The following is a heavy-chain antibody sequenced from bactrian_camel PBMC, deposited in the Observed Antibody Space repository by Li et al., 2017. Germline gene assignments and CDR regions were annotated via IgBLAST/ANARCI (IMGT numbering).Heavy chain of an antibody. CDR1: GYTDDGHC. V-gene: IGHV3S53*01. CDR3: KTDSVQRRPLLCQTMNH. J-gene: IGHJ4*01. Sequence: VQLVESGGGSVRAGTSLTLTCVTSGYTDDGHCMGWFRQVPGKQREKVALIGSDRATHYSQSVKGRFTISRDNDKHTTSLQMNDLEPDDTAMYYCKTDSVQRRPLLCQTMNHWGRGTQVTVS. CDR2: IGSDRAT. D-gene: IGHD2*01.